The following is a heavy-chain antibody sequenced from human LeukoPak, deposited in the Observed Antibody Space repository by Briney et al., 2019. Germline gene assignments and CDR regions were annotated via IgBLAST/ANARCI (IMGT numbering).Heavy chain of an antibody. J-gene: IGHJ4*02. CDR2: IYPGDSDT. CDR1: GYIFTNYW. V-gene: IGHV5-51*03. Sequence: KPGESLTISCTGSGYIFTNYWITWVRQMPGKGLEWMGIIYPGDSDTIYSPSFQGLVTISVDKSISTAYLQWSSLKASDTAMYYCARLGPAPPPSSSFFDYWGQGTLVTVSS. D-gene: IGHD6-6*01. CDR3: ARLGPAPPPSSSFFDY.